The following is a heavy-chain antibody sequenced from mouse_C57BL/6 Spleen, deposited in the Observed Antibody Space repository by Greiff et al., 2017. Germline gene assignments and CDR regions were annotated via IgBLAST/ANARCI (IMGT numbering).Heavy chain of an antibody. D-gene: IGHD2-4*01. CDR3: ARYFYDYDEDYAMDY. J-gene: IGHJ4*01. Sequence: VQLQQSGAELVKPGASVKMSCKASGYTFTSYWITWVKQRPGQGLEWIGDIYPGSGSTNYNEKFKSKATLTVDTSSSTAYMQLSSLTSEDSAVYYCARYFYDYDEDYAMDYWGQGTSVTVSS. CDR2: IYPGSGST. CDR1: GYTFTSYW. V-gene: IGHV1-55*01.